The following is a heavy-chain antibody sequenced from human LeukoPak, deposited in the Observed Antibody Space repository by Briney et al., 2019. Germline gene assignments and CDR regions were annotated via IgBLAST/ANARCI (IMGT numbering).Heavy chain of an antibody. J-gene: IGHJ4*02. D-gene: IGHD3-9*01. CDR2: MSGIGGFV. V-gene: IGHV3-21*01. CDR1: GFTFSAYT. Sequence: GGSLRLSCAASGFTFSAYTMNWVRQAPGKGLEWVSSMSGIGGFVHYADSVKGRFTISRDNAKSSLYLQMNSLRAEDTAVYYCARDRLHYDSLTGYPADWGQGTLVTVSS. CDR3: ARDRLHYDSLTGYPAD.